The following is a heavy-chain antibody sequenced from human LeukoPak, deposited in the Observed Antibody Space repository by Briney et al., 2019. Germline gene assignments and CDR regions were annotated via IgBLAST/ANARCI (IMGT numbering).Heavy chain of an antibody. V-gene: IGHV3-23*01. CDR3: AKAPPYKKYFDY. D-gene: IGHD1-1*01. Sequence: HPGGSLRLSCAASGFTFSSYAMSWVRQAPGKGLERVSAISESGGYTYYADSVKGRFTISRDNSKNTLYLQMNSLRAEDTAVYYCAKAPPYKKYFDYWGQGTLVTVSS. CDR2: ISESGGYT. J-gene: IGHJ4*02. CDR1: GFTFSSYA.